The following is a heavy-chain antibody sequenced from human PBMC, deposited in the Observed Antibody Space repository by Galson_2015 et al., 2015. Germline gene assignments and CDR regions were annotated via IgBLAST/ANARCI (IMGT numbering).Heavy chain of an antibody. CDR3: ARVGGVTTFGVNPWYLEL. J-gene: IGHJ2*01. V-gene: IGHV3-7*03. CDR2: IRQDGSEK. CDR1: GFTLSSYW. D-gene: IGHD3-3*01. Sequence: SLRLSCAASGFTLSSYWMSWVRQAPGKGLEWVANIRQDGSEKNYVDSVKGRFTISRDNAKHSLYLQMNSLRDEDTAVYYCARVGGVTTFGVNPWYLELWCRGTLVRVSP.